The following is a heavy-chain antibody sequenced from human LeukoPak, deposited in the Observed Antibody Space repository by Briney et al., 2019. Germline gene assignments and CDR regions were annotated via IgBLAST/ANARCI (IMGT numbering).Heavy chain of an antibody. Sequence: PGGSLRLSCAASGFTFSRYWMSWVRQAPGKGLEWVANIKPDGSGKYYLDSVKGRFTVSRDNAKNSQFLQMNSLRAEDTAVYYCARDRGDGSSSWDYWGQGTLVTVSS. D-gene: IGHD6-6*01. CDR2: IKPDGSGK. V-gene: IGHV3-7*05. J-gene: IGHJ4*02. CDR1: GFTFSRYW. CDR3: ARDRGDGSSSWDY.